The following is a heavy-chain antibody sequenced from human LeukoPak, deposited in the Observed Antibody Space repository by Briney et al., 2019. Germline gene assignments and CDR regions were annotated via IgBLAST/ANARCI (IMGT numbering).Heavy chain of an antibody. CDR3: ARRRYYDSSGYSNAFDI. V-gene: IGHV4-59*08. D-gene: IGHD3-22*01. Sequence: GSLRLSCAASGFTFSSYWMSWVRQAPGKGLEWIGYIYYSGSTNYNPSLKSRVTISVDTSKNQFSLKLSSVTAADTAVYFCARRRYYDSSGYSNAFDIWGQGTMVTVSS. CDR1: GFTFSSYW. J-gene: IGHJ3*02. CDR2: IYYSGST.